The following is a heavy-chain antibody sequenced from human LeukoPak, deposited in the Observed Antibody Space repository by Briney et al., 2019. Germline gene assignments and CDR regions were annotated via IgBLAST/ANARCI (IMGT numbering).Heavy chain of an antibody. D-gene: IGHD3-10*01. Sequence: GGSLRLSCAASGFTVSSNYMSWIRQAPGKGLEWVSVIYSGGSTYYADSVKGRFTISRDNSKNMLYLQMNSLRAEDTAVYYCAKGPHRVTMIREYFQHWGQGTLVTVSS. CDR1: GFTVSSNY. V-gene: IGHV3-53*01. CDR2: IYSGGST. J-gene: IGHJ1*01. CDR3: AKGPHRVTMIREYFQH.